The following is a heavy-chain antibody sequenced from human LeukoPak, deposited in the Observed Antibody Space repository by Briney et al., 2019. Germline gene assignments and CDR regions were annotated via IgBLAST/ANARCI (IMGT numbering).Heavy chain of an antibody. D-gene: IGHD2-2*01. Sequence: SETLSLTCAVSGGSFSGYYWSWIRQPPGKGLEWIGEINHRGSTNYNPSLKSRVTISVDTSKNQFSLKLSSVTAADTAVYYCARDCSSTSCYPKRAFDIWGQGTMVTVSS. CDR3: ARDCSSTSCYPKRAFDI. V-gene: IGHV4-34*01. CDR1: GGSFSGYY. J-gene: IGHJ3*02. CDR2: INHRGST.